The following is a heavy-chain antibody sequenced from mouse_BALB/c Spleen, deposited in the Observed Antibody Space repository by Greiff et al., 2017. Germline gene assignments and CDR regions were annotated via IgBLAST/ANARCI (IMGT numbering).Heavy chain of an antibody. CDR3: ARSDYYGSSSWFAY. CDR2: ISYSGST. D-gene: IGHD1-1*01. Sequence: EVKLQESGPSLVKPSQTLSLTCSVTGDSITSGYWNWIRKFPGNKLEYMGYISYSGSTYYNPSLKCRISITRDTSKNQYYLQLNSVTTEDTATYDGARSDYYGSSSWFAYWGQGTLVTVSA. V-gene: IGHV3-8*02. J-gene: IGHJ3*01. CDR1: GDSITSGY.